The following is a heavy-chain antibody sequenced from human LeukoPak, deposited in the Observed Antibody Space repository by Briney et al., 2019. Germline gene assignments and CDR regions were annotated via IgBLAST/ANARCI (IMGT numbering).Heavy chain of an antibody. CDR2: INPSGGST. Sequence: ASVKVSCKASGYTFTSYAMNWVRQAPGQGLEWMGIINPSGGSTSYAQKFQGRVTMTRDMSTSTVYMELSSLRSEDTAVYYCARDRKRWLQLAYYYYMDVWGKGTTVTVSS. V-gene: IGHV1-46*01. D-gene: IGHD5-24*01. J-gene: IGHJ6*03. CDR3: ARDRKRWLQLAYYYYMDV. CDR1: GYTFTSYA.